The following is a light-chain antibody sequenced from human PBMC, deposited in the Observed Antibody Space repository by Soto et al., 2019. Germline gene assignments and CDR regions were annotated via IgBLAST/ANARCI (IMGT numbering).Light chain of an antibody. V-gene: IGLV2-8*01. Sequence: QSALTQPPSASGSPGQSVTISCTGTSSDVGNYNYVTWYQQHPGKAPKLLIFEVNKRPAGVPDRYSGSKSGNTASLTVSGLQPDDEADYYCSSYAGSNIAFGGGTKVTVL. CDR1: SSDVGNYNY. CDR3: SSYAGSNIA. CDR2: EVN. J-gene: IGLJ2*01.